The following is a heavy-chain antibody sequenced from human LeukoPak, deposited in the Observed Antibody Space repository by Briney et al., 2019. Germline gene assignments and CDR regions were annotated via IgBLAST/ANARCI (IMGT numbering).Heavy chain of an antibody. CDR2: ISYNRDGI. CDR1: GFTFDDYA. Sequence: GRSLRLSCVASGFTFDDYAMHWVRQAPGKGLEWVSGISYNRDGIGYADSVKGRFTVSRDNAKNSLYLQMNSLRSGDTALYYCAKGAAAGIRGYFDYWGQGILVTVSS. D-gene: IGHD6-25*01. J-gene: IGHJ4*02. CDR3: AKGAAAGIRGYFDY. V-gene: IGHV3-9*01.